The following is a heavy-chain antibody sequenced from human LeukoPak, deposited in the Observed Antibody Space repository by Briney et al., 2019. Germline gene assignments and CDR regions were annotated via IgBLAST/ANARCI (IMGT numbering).Heavy chain of an antibody. CDR3: ARDKIVGASKFDY. D-gene: IGHD1-26*01. J-gene: IGHJ4*02. CDR2: IKQDESEK. V-gene: IGHV3-7*01. CDR1: GFTFSNYW. Sequence: GGSMRLSCAVSGFTFSNYWMSWVRQAPGKGLEWVAHIKQDESEKYYVDSVKGRFTISRDNAKNSLYLQMNSLRAEDTAIYYCARDKIVGASKFDYWGQGTLVTVSS.